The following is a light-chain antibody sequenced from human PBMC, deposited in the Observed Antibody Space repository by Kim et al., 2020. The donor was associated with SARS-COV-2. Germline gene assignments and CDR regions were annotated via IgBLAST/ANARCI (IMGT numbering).Light chain of an antibody. CDR2: GAS. CDR1: QSVSSGY. V-gene: IGKV3-20*01. J-gene: IGKJ4*01. CDR3: QHEGA. Sequence: ALSLSPGERATLSCRASQSVSSGYLAWYQQKPGQAPRLLIYGASSRATGIPDRFSGSGSGADFTLTISRLEPEDFAVYYCQHEGAFGGGTKVEIK.